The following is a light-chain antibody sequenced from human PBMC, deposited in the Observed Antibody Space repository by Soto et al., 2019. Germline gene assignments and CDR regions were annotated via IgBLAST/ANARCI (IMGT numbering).Light chain of an antibody. CDR1: QYVGGNY. J-gene: IGKJ5*01. V-gene: IGKV3-20*01. Sequence: ENWLTQSPGTLSLSPGERATLSCRASQYVGGNYLAWYQQKRGQAPRILIYGASSIATGIPARFSGSGSDTEFTLTISRLETDDFALYYCQQYVTQPITFGQGTRLEIK. CDR3: QQYVTQPIT. CDR2: GAS.